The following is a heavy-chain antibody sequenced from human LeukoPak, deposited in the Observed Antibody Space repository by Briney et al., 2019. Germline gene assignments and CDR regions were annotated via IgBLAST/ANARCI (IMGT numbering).Heavy chain of an antibody. CDR3: ARVVHWFDP. Sequence: SETLSLTCTVSGGSISSSSYYWGWIRQPPGKGLEWIGSIYYSGSTSYNPSLKSRVTISVDTSKNQFSLKLSSATAADTAVYYCARVVHWFDPWGQGTLVTVSS. D-gene: IGHD3-10*02. V-gene: IGHV4-39*01. CDR2: IYYSGST. CDR1: GGSISSSSYY. J-gene: IGHJ5*02.